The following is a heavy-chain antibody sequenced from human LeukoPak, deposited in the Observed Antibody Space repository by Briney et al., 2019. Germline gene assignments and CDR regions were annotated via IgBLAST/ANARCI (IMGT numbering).Heavy chain of an antibody. Sequence: GGSLRLSCAASGFTFSSYSMTWVRQAPGKGLEWVSYISSSSSSRYYADSVKGRFTISRDNAKNSLYLQMNSLRAEDTAVYFCARLRYYAVDVWGQGTTVIVSS. J-gene: IGHJ6*02. CDR2: ISSSSSSR. CDR3: ARLRYYAVDV. V-gene: IGHV3-48*01. CDR1: GFTFSSYS.